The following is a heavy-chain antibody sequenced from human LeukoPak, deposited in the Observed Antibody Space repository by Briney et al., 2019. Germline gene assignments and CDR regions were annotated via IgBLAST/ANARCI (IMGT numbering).Heavy chain of an antibody. CDR3: ARDSGCCSGGTCYQYYYMDV. J-gene: IGHJ6*03. D-gene: IGHD2-15*01. CDR1: GGSFSGYY. V-gene: IGHV4-34*01. CDR2: INHSGST. Sequence: SETLSLTCAVYGGSFSGYYWSWIRQPPGKGLEWIGEINHSGSTNYNPSLKSRVTISVDTSKNQFSLKLSSVTAADTAVYYCARDSGCCSGGTCYQYYYMDVWGKGTTVTVSS.